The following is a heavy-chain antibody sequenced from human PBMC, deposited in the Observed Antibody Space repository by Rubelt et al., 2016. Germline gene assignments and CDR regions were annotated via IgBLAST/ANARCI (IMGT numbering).Heavy chain of an antibody. CDR1: GYTFTSYG. Sequence: QVQLVQSGAEVKKPGASVKVSCKASGYTFTSYGISWVRQAPGQGLEWMGWISAYNGNTNYAQKLEVRVPMSTDTSTCQAYLEVSGLRSDDTAVNYSVGGEHADYWGQGTLVTVSS. J-gene: IGHJ4*02. CDR2: ISAYNGNT. CDR3: VGGEHADY. V-gene: IGHV1-18*01. D-gene: IGHD3-10*01.